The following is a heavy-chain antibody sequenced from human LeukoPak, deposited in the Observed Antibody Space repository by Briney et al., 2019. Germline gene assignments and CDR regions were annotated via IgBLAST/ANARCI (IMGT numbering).Heavy chain of an antibody. CDR3: ATGRSGYFDS. J-gene: IGHJ4*02. CDR1: GLTLSNAW. V-gene: IGHV3-15*01. CDR2: IKSKTDGGIK. Sequence: GGSLRLSCAASGLTLSNAWMTWVRQAPGKGLEWVARIKSKTDGGIKDYAAPVKGTFTISRDDSENTVYLQMNSLKIEDTAVYYCATGRSGYFDSWGQGTLVFVAS.